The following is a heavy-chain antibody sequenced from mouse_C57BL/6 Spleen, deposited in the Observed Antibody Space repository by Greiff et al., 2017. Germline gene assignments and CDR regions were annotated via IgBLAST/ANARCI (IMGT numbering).Heavy chain of an antibody. Sequence: EVMLVESGPGMVKPSQSLSLTCTVTGYSITSGYDWHWIRHFPGNKLEWMGYISYSGSTNYNPSLKSRISITHDTSKNHFFLKLNSVTTEDTATYYCARGWLLNWYFDVWGTGTTVTVSS. V-gene: IGHV3-1*01. J-gene: IGHJ1*03. D-gene: IGHD1-1*02. CDR1: GYSITSGYD. CDR2: ISYSGST. CDR3: ARGWLLNWYFDV.